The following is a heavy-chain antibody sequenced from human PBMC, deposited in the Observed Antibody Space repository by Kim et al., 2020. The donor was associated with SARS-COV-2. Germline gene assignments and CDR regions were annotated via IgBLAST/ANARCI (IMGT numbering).Heavy chain of an antibody. V-gene: IGHV1-69*13. J-gene: IGHJ4*02. CDR2: IIPIFGTA. D-gene: IGHD3-3*01. CDR3: ASGLRKDFWSGYSSYYFDY. CDR1: GGTFSSYA. Sequence: SVKVSCKASGGTFSSYAISWVRQAPGQGLEWMGGIIPIFGTANYAQKFQGRVTITADESTSTAYMELSSLRSEDTAVYYCASGLRKDFWSGYSSYYFDYWGQGTLVTVSS.